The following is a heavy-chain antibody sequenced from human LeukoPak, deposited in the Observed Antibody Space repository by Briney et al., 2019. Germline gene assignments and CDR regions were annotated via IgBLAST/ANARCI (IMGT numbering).Heavy chain of an antibody. Sequence: ASVKVSCKASGYTFTSYDINWVRQATGQGLEWMGWMNPNSGNTGYAQKFRGRVTITRNTSISTAYMELSSLRSEDTAVYYCARGVVVAATNYYYYMDVWGKGTTVTVSS. J-gene: IGHJ6*03. D-gene: IGHD2-15*01. CDR3: ARGVVVAATNYYYYMDV. CDR1: GYTFTSYD. V-gene: IGHV1-8*03. CDR2: MNPNSGNT.